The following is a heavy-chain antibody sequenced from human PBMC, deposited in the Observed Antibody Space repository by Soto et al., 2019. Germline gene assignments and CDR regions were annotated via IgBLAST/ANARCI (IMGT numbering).Heavy chain of an antibody. CDR3: ARARPGNYRDS. Sequence: GGSLRLSCAASGFIFSTFWMDRVLLAPGKGLEWVAKIKEDGSEKYYADSVKGRFIISRDNARNSVYLQMNSRRAEDTAVYYCARARPGNYRDSWGQGP. D-gene: IGHD3-10*01. V-gene: IGHV3-7*03. J-gene: IGHJ4*02. CDR1: GFIFSTFW. CDR2: IKEDGSEK.